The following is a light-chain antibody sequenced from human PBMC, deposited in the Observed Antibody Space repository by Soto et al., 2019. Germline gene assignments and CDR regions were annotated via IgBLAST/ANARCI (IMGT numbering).Light chain of an antibody. J-gene: IGKJ1*01. CDR2: GVS. CDR1: QSVSSNY. Sequence: EIVLTQSPGTLSLSPGERATLSCRASQSVSSNYLAWYQQKPGQAPRLLIYGVSSRATGIPDRFSGSGSGTDFTLTISRLEPEDFAVYYCHQYGSSPQTFGQGTKVDIK. CDR3: HQYGSSPQT. V-gene: IGKV3-20*01.